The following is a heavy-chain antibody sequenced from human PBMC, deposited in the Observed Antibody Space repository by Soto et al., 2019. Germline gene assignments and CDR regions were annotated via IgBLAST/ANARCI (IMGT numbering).Heavy chain of an antibody. Sequence: PSETLYLTCTVSGGPISGGDYFWSWIRQHPEKGLEWIGYISHSGSTYYNPSLKRRVTISVDTSKNQFSLKLSSVTAADTAMYYCAGGDYCIFTGYYYAMAVWGQGTTVTVSS. CDR2: ISHSGST. V-gene: IGHV4-31*03. D-gene: IGHD3-9*01. CDR1: GGPISGGDYF. CDR3: AGGDYCIFTGYYYAMAV. J-gene: IGHJ6*02.